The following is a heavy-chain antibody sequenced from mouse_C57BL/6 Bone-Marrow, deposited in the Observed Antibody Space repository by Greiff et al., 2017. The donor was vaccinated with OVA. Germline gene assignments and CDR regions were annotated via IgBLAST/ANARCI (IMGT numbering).Heavy chain of an antibody. CDR3: ALYEYDDPFDY. J-gene: IGHJ2*01. CDR2: IDPSDSYT. Sequence: VQLQQPGAELVMPGASVKLSCKASGYTFTSYWMHWVKQRPGQGLEWIGEIDPSDSYTNYNQKFKGKSTLTVDKSSSTAYMQLSSLTSEDSAVYYCALYEYDDPFDYWGQGTTLTVSS. D-gene: IGHD2-4*01. CDR1: GYTFTSYW. V-gene: IGHV1-69*01.